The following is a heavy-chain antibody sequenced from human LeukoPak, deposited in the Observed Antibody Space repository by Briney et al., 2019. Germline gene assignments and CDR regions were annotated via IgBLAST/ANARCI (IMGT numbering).Heavy chain of an antibody. D-gene: IGHD6-19*01. Sequence: GGSLRLSCAASGFTFSSYAMSWVRQAPGKGLEWVSTISAGGGSTYYADSVKGRFTISRDNSKNTLYLQMNSLRAEDTAVYYCAKRLSYSSGWYYFDYWGQGTLVTVSS. CDR1: GFTFSSYA. CDR3: AKRLSYSSGWYYFDY. CDR2: ISAGGGST. V-gene: IGHV3-23*01. J-gene: IGHJ4*02.